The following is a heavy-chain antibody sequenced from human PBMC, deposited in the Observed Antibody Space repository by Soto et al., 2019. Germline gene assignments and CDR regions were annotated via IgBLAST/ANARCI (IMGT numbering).Heavy chain of an antibody. CDR1: CYTSTSYG. J-gene: IGHJ5*02. CDR3: ARDHYDFWSGYYYWFDP. D-gene: IGHD3-3*01. V-gene: IGHV1-18*04. CDR2: ISAYSGNT. Sequence: ASVKVSCKASCYTSTSYGISCVRQAPGQGLEWMGWISAYSGNTNYAQKLQGRVTMTTDTSTSTAYMELRSLRSDDTAVYYCARDHYDFWSGYYYWFDPWGQGTLVTVSS.